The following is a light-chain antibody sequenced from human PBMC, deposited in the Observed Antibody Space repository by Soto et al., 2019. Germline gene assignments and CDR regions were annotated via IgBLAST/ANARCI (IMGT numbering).Light chain of an antibody. V-gene: IGKV3-11*01. CDR3: QQRSNWPPLT. CDR1: QSVSYF. J-gene: IGKJ4*02. Sequence: IVLTQTLATLSLFPGERATLSCRASQSVSYFLAWYQQKTGQAPRLLISDASNRATGIPARFSGSRSGTDFTLTTSSFEPEDFAVYNRQQRSNWPPLTCDGATSLEFK. CDR2: DAS.